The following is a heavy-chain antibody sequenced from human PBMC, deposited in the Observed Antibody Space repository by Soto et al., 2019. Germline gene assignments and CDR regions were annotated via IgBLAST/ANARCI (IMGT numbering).Heavy chain of an antibody. CDR3: VNDPEEVARKYDYYCMDV. D-gene: IGHD3-16*01. V-gene: IGHV3-64D*08. Sequence: GGSLRLSCSASGFTFSSYAMHWVRQAPGKGLEYVSAISSNGGSTYYADSVKGRFTISRDNSKNTLYLQMSSLRAEDTAVYYCVNDPEEVARKYDYYCMDVWGKGTTVTVYS. J-gene: IGHJ6*04. CDR1: GFTFSSYA. CDR2: ISSNGGST.